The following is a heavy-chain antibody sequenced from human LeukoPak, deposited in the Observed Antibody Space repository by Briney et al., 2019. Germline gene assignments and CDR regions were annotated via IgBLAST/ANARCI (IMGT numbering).Heavy chain of an antibody. CDR1: GYTFTSYY. CDR3: ARTYSSSDEFDY. D-gene: IGHD6-13*01. J-gene: IGHJ4*02. Sequence: ASVKVSSKASGYTFTSYYIHWVRQAPGQGLEWMGIINPSGGSTTYAQKFQGRVAMTRDTSTSRVYMEVSSLRSEDTAVYYCARTYSSSDEFDYWGQGTLVTVSS. CDR2: INPSGGST. V-gene: IGHV1-46*01.